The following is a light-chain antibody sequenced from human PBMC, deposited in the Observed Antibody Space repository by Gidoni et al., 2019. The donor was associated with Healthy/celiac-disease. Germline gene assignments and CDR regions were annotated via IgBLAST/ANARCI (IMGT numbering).Light chain of an antibody. V-gene: IGKV3-15*01. CDR3: QQYNNWRT. J-gene: IGKJ1*01. Sequence: ELVMTPSPATLSVSPGERATLSCRASQSVSSNLAWYQQKPGQAPRLLNYGASTKATGIPARFSGSGSGKEFTLTISSLQAEDFAVYYCQQYNNWRTFGQGTKVEIK. CDR2: GAS. CDR1: QSVSSN.